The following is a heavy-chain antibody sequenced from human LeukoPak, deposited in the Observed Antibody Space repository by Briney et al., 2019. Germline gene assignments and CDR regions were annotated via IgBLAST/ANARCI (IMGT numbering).Heavy chain of an antibody. Sequence: GGSLRLSCAASGFTFSSYAMHWGRQAPGKGLEWVAVISYDGSNKYYADSVKGRFTISRDNSKNTLYLQMNSLRAEDTAVYYCARDKGYCSGGSCYSEYYYYGMDVWGQGTTVTVSS. CDR3: ARDKGYCSGGSCYSEYYYYGMDV. J-gene: IGHJ6*02. CDR1: GFTFSSYA. V-gene: IGHV3-30-3*01. CDR2: ISYDGSNK. D-gene: IGHD2-15*01.